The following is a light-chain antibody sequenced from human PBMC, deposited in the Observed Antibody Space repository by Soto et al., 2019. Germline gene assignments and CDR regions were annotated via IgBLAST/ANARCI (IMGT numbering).Light chain of an antibody. Sequence: AIQMTQSPSSLSASVGDRVTITCRASQGIRNDLNWYQQKPGKAPKLLIYAASSLQSGVTSKFSGSGSGTDFTRTISSLQTEDFATYNCLQDYNYPRTFGQGTKVEIK. CDR2: AAS. J-gene: IGKJ1*01. CDR1: QGIRND. V-gene: IGKV1-6*01. CDR3: LQDYNYPRT.